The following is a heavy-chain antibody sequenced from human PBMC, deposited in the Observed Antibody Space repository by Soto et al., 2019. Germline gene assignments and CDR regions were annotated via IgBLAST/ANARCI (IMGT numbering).Heavy chain of an antibody. J-gene: IGHJ6*03. D-gene: IGHD3-10*01. Sequence: QVQLQQWGAGLLKPLETLSLTCAVYGGSFSGYQWSWIRQTPGKGLEWIGGINDSGDINYNPSLKSRVALWVDSPKKQISPRLSSVTAADTAVYYCARGLILWFGELSRRGGYYYYMDVWGTGTTVTVSS. V-gene: IGHV4-34*01. CDR3: ARGLILWFGELSRRGGYYYYMDV. CDR1: GGSFSGYQ. CDR2: INDSGDI.